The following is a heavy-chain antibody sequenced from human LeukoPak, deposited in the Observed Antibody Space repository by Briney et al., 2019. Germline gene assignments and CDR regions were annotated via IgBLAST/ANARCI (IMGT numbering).Heavy chain of an antibody. Sequence: GRSLRLSCAASGSIFGSYGMHWVRQAPGKGLEWVAVIWYDGSKEFYADSVKGRFTTSRDNSKNRLSLQMNSLRAEDTAMYYCVGASAEGYFDSWGQGTLVTVSA. J-gene: IGHJ4*02. CDR3: VGASAEGYFDS. D-gene: IGHD2-2*01. CDR2: IWYDGSKE. CDR1: GSIFGSYG. V-gene: IGHV3-33*01.